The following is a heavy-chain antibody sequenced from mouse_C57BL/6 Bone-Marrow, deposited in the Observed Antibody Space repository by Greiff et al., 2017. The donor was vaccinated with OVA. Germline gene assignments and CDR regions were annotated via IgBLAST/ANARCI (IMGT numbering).Heavy chain of an antibody. CDR1: GYTFTSYW. J-gene: IGHJ3*01. CDR3: ARDDYAGAWFAY. D-gene: IGHD2-4*01. CDR2: IDPYDSYT. Sequence: QVQLQQPGAELVMPGASVKLSCKASGYTFTSYWMHWVKQRPGQGLEWIGDIDPYDSYTNYNQKFKGKSTLTVDKSSSTAYMQLSSLTSEDSAVYYCARDDYAGAWFAYWGQGTLVTVSA. V-gene: IGHV1-69*01.